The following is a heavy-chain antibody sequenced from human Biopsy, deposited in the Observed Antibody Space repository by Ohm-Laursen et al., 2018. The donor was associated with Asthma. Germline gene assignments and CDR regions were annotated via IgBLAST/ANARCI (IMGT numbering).Heavy chain of an antibody. Sequence: SLRLSCAASGFNFHNYGMNWVRRAPGKGLEWVAQILFDGRKINYPDSVKGRFTISRDNSKNMVYLQMNSLRPEDTAVYYCAKDRVAGRSYYFDYWGQGSLVSVAS. CDR2: ILFDGRKI. D-gene: IGHD6-13*01. CDR3: AKDRVAGRSYYFDY. J-gene: IGHJ4*02. V-gene: IGHV3-30*18. CDR1: GFNFHNYG.